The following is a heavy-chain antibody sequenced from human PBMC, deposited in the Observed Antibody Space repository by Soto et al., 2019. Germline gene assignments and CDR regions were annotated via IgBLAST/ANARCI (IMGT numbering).Heavy chain of an antibody. V-gene: IGHV4-39*07. Sequence: SETLSLTCTVSGGSISSSSYYWGWIRQPPGKGLEWIGSIYYSGSTYYNPSLKSRVTISVDTSKNQFSLKLSSVTAADTAVYYCARAPGADYVWGSYRSYFDYWGQGTLVTVSS. D-gene: IGHD3-16*02. CDR1: GGSISSSSYY. CDR2: IYYSGST. J-gene: IGHJ4*02. CDR3: ARAPGADYVWGSYRSYFDY.